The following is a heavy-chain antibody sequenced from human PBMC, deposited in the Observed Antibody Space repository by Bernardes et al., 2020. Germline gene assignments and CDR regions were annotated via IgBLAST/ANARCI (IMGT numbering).Heavy chain of an antibody. CDR2: MNPNSGNT. D-gene: IGHD6-19*01. V-gene: IGHV1-8*01. J-gene: IGHJ4*02. Sequence: ASVKVSCKASGYTFTSHDINWVRQATGQGLEWMGWMNPNSGNTGSAQKFQDRVTMTWDSSISTAYMELSSLRSEDTAVYYCARGDSSGWLGDYWGQGTLVTVSS. CDR3: ARGDSSGWLGDY. CDR1: GYTFTSHD.